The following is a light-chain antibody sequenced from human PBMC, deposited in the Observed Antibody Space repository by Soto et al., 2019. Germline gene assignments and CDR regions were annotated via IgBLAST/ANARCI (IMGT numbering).Light chain of an antibody. CDR3: QQYGSSPST. J-gene: IGKJ2*02. V-gene: IGKV3-20*01. Sequence: EIALTQSPGTLSLSPGERATLSCRASQSVRSSYLAWYQQKPGQAPRLLIYGASSRATGIPDRFSGGGSGTDFTLTISRLEPEDFAVYYCQQYGSSPSTFGQGTKLEIK. CDR1: QSVRSSY. CDR2: GAS.